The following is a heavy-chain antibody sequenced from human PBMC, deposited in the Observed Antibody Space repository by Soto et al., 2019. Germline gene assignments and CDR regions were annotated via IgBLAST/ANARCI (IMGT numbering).Heavy chain of an antibody. CDR3: AGSSARSIFDY. CDR1: GGSFSGYY. CDR2: INHSGST. J-gene: IGHJ4*02. D-gene: IGHD2-2*01. Sequence: SETLSLTCAVYGGSFSGYYWSWIRQPPGKGLEWIGEINHSGSTNYNPSLKSRVTISVDTSKSQFSLKLTSVTAADTAMYFCAGSSARSIFDYWGPGTLVTVSS. V-gene: IGHV4-34*01.